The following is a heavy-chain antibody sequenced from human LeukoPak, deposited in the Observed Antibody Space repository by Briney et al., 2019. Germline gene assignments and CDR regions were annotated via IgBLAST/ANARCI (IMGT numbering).Heavy chain of an antibody. V-gene: IGHV1-69*04. CDR3: AADLSAISSGP. J-gene: IGHJ5*02. Sequence: ASVKVSCKASGGTFSSYAISWVRQAPGQGLEWMGRIIPILGIANYAQKFQERVTITRDMSTSTAYMELSSLRSEDTAVYCCAADLSAISSGPWGQGTLVTVSS. CDR2: IIPILGIA. D-gene: IGHD3-10*01. CDR1: GGTFSSYA.